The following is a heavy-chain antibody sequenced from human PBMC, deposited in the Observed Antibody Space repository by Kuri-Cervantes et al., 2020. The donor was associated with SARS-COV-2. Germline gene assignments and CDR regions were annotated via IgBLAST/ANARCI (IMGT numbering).Heavy chain of an antibody. CDR1: GYSFTELS. CDR2: HDTEDDEI. Sequence: ASVKVSCKVSGYSFTELSIHWVRQAPGKGLEWMGGHDTEDDEIIYAQKFQGRVTMTEDTSTDTAYMELSSLRSEDTAVYYCATVRSGEHFAFDIWGQGTMVTVSS. V-gene: IGHV1-24*01. CDR3: ATVRSGEHFAFDI. J-gene: IGHJ3*02. D-gene: IGHD3-10*01.